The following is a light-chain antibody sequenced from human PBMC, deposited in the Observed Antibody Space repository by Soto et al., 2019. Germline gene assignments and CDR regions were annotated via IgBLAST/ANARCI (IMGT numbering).Light chain of an antibody. CDR3: QSYDTSLSGVV. V-gene: IGLV1-40*01. CDR1: SSNIGAGYV. J-gene: IGLJ2*01. CDR2: GNN. Sequence: QSVLTQPPSVSGAPGQRVTISCTGSSSNIGAGYVVHWYQQLPGTAPKLLIYGNNNRPSGVPDRFSGSKSATSASLAITGLQAEDEADYYCQSYDTSLSGVVFGGGTKLTVL.